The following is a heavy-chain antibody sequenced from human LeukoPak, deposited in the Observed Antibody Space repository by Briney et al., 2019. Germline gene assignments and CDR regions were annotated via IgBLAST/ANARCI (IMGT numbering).Heavy chain of an antibody. CDR1: GGSISSYY. Sequence: SETLCLTCTVSGGSISSYYWSWIRQPPGKGLEWIGYIYYTGSTNYNPSLKSRVTISLDSSKNQFSLKLSSVTAADTAVYYCARGDTASLDWGQGTLVTVSS. J-gene: IGHJ4*02. CDR3: ARGDTASLD. D-gene: IGHD5-18*01. V-gene: IGHV4-59*01. CDR2: IYYTGST.